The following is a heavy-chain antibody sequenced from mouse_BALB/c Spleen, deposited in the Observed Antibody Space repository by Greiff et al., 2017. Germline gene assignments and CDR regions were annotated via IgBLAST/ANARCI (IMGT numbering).Heavy chain of an antibody. V-gene: IGHV5-4*02. CDR2: ISDGGSYT. CDR3: ARGTTAWFAY. CDR1: GFTFSDYY. Sequence: DVKVEESGGGLVKPGGSLKLSCAASGFTFSDYYMYWVRQTPEKRLEWVATISDGGSYTYYPDSVTGRFTISRDNAKNNLYLQMSSLKSEDTAMYYCARGTTAWFAYWGQGTLVTVSA. J-gene: IGHJ3*01. D-gene: IGHD2-14*01.